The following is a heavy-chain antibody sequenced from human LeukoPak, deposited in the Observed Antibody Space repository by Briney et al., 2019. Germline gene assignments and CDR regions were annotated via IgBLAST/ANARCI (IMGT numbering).Heavy chain of an antibody. J-gene: IGHJ6*02. Sequence: SVKVSCKASGGTFSSYAISWVRQAPGQGLEWMGRIIPILGIANYAQKFQGRVTITADKSTSTAYMELSSLRSEDTAVYYCARQPYCGGDCYPEAGYYGMDVWGQGTLVTVSS. V-gene: IGHV1-69*04. CDR3: ARQPYCGGDCYPEAGYYGMDV. D-gene: IGHD2-21*02. CDR1: GGTFSSYA. CDR2: IIPILGIA.